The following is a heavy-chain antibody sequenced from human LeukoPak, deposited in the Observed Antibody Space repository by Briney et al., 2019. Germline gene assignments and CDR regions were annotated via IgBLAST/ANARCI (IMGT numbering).Heavy chain of an antibody. J-gene: IGHJ4*02. CDR3: ARHRRIAEAGIRGYDY. CDR2: INHSGGT. Sequence: GSLRLSCAASGFTFSSYGMSWVRQAPGKGLEWIGDINHSGGTNYIPSLKSRVTISVDTSKNQFSLKLTSVTAADTAVYYCARHRRIAEAGIRGYDYWGQGTLVTVSS. D-gene: IGHD6-13*01. V-gene: IGHV4-34*08. CDR1: GFTFSSYG.